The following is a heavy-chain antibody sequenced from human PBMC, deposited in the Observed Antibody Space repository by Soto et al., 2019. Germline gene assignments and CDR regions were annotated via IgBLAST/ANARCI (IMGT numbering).Heavy chain of an antibody. CDR3: AIYCSFTTCYSSGMDV. CDR1: GYRFDNYW. D-gene: IGHD2-2*01. J-gene: IGHJ6*02. Sequence: EVQLVQSGAEVKKPGESLKISCKGSGYRFDNYWIGWVRQMPGKGLEWMGIIYPGDSDIRYSPSFQGQVTISADKSISTAYLQWSSLKASDSAMYYCAIYCSFTTCYSSGMDVWGQGTTVTVSS. V-gene: IGHV5-51*01. CDR2: IYPGDSDI.